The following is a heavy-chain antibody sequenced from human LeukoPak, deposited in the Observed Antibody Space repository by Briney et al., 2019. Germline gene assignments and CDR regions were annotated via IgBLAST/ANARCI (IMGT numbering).Heavy chain of an antibody. CDR2: MNPNSGDT. D-gene: IGHD3-3*02. CDR1: GYTFTSYY. V-gene: IGHV1-2*02. CDR3: ARRPINCIIANCYVDY. J-gene: IGHJ4*02. Sequence: GASVKVSCKASGYTFTSYYIHWVRQAPGQGLEWMGWMNPNSGDTSYAREFQDRVTMTRDTSLNTAYMELSRLRSDDTAVYFCARRPINCIIANCYVDYWGQGTLVTVSS.